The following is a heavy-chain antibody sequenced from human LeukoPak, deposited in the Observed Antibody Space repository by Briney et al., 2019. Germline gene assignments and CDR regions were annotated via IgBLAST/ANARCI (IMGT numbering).Heavy chain of an antibody. Sequence: SETLSLTCAVSGDSISSSNWWSWVRQPPGKGLEWIGEIYHSGSTNYNPSLKSRVSISLVKSKNQFSLKLTSVTAADTAVYYCARLYCSSTSCHYSDYWGQGTLVTVSS. J-gene: IGHJ4*02. V-gene: IGHV4-4*02. D-gene: IGHD2-2*01. CDR1: GDSISSSNW. CDR3: ARLYCSSTSCHYSDY. CDR2: IYHSGST.